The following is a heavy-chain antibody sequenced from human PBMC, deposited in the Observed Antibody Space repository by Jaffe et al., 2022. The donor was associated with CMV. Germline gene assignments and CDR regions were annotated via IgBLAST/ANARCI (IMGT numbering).Heavy chain of an antibody. D-gene: IGHD2-2*01. J-gene: IGHJ5*02. Sequence: QITLKESGPTLVKPTQTLTLTCTFSGFSLSTSGVGVGWIRQPPGKALEWLALIYWNDDKRYSPSLKSRLTITKDTSKNQVVLTMTNMDPVDTATYYCAHRLRYCSSTSCRGGHWFDPWGQGTLVTVSS. V-gene: IGHV2-5*01. CDR1: GFSLSTSGVG. CDR3: AHRLRYCSSTSCRGGHWFDP. CDR2: IYWNDDK.